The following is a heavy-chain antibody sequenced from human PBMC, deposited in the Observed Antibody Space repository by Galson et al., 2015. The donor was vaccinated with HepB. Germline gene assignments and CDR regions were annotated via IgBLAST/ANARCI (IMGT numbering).Heavy chain of an antibody. CDR3: ARQYDTSGYYAY. CDR2: IIPMFGSG. CDR1: GGTFSSHT. V-gene: IGHV1-69*13. D-gene: IGHD3-22*01. Sequence: VKVSCKASGGTFSSHTISWVRQAPGQGLEWMGGIIPMFGSGNHAQKFQGRVTITADESKSTTYMELSSLRSEDTAVYYCARQYDTSGYYAYWGQGTLVTVSS. J-gene: IGHJ4*02.